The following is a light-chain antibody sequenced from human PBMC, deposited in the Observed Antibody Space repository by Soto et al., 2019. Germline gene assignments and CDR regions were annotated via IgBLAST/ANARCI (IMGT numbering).Light chain of an antibody. CDR1: SSDVGGYNR. Sequence: QSVLTQPPSVSGSPGQSVTISCTGTSSDVGGYNRVSWYQQPPGTAPKLIIYDVTKRPSGVPDRFSGSKSGNTASLTISGLQAEDEADYAGSYSWIFGGGTKLTVL. V-gene: IGLV2-18*01. CDR2: DVT. CDR3: SYSWI. J-gene: IGLJ2*01.